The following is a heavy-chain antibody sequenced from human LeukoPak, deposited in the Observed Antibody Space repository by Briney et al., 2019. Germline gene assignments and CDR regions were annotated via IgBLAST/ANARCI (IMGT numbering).Heavy chain of an antibody. CDR1: GFTFSSYA. D-gene: IGHD3-10*01. Sequence: GRSLRLSCAASGFTFSSYAMHWVRQAPGKGLEWVAVISYDGSNKYYADSVKGRFTISRDNSKNTRYLQMNSLRAEDTAVYYCAKDPPGVFPTPPEEAFDYWGQGTLVTVSS. CDR3: AKDPPGVFPTPPEEAFDY. CDR2: ISYDGSNK. J-gene: IGHJ4*02. V-gene: IGHV3-30-3*01.